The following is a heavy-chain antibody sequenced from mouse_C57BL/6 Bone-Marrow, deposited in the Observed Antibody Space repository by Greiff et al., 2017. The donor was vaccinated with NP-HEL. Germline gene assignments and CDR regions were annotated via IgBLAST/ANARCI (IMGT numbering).Heavy chain of an antibody. V-gene: IGHV1-19*01. CDR3: ARGLRGYFDY. Sequence: LQESGPVLVKPGASVKMSCKASGYTFTDYYMNWVKQSHGKSLEWIGVINPYNGGTSYNQKFKGKATLTVDKSSSTAYMELNSLTSEDSAVYYCARGLRGYFDYWGQGTTLTVSS. J-gene: IGHJ2*01. CDR2: INPYNGGT. D-gene: IGHD2-4*01. CDR1: GYTFTDYY.